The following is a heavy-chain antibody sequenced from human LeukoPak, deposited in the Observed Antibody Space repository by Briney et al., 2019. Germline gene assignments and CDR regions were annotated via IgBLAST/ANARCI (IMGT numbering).Heavy chain of an antibody. CDR1: GFTFSSYG. V-gene: IGHV3-30*18. Sequence: PGGSLKLSCAASGFTFSSYGMHWVRQAPGKGLKWVAVISYDGSNKYYADSVKGRFTISRDNSKNTLYLQMNSLRAEDTAVYYCAKDQCSGGSCYSDYWGQGTLVTVSS. J-gene: IGHJ4*02. CDR2: ISYDGSNK. CDR3: AKDQCSGGSCYSDY. D-gene: IGHD2-15*01.